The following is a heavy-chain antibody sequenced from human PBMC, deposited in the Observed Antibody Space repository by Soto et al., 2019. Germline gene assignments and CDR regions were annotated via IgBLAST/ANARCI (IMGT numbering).Heavy chain of an antibody. CDR1: GFTFSGYG. V-gene: IGHV3-30*02. CDR3: ARERERLDYFDY. Sequence: GGSLRLSCAASGFTFSGYGMHWVRQAPGKGMEWVAVIRYDGSNTYYADSVKGRFTISRDNSKNTLYLQMNSMGAEDTAVYYCARERERLDYFDYWGQGTLVTVSS. D-gene: IGHD1-1*01. J-gene: IGHJ4*02. CDR2: IRYDGSNT.